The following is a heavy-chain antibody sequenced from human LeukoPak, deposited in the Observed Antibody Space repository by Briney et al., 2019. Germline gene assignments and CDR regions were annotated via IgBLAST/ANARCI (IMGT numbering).Heavy chain of an antibody. J-gene: IGHJ6*03. D-gene: IGHD3-3*01. CDR1: GMPFSDYY. Sequence: SETLSLTCSVFGMPFSDYYWSWIRRPPGKGLGWLGEINHSGSSNYMPSLKSRVSISVDTSKNQFSLRLSSVTAADTAFYYCARGCFGGQSYYYMDIWGKGTAVTVSS. CDR3: ARGCFGGQSYYYMDI. CDR2: INHSGSS. V-gene: IGHV4-34*01.